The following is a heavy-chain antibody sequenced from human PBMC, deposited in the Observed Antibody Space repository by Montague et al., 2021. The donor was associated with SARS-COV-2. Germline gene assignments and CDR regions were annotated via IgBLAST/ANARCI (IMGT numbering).Heavy chain of an antibody. J-gene: IGHJ4*02. CDR1: GGSFSDYH. CDR3: ARGAPGY. CDR2: INHGGST. V-gene: IGHV4-34*01. D-gene: IGHD1-1*01. Sequence: SETLSLTCAVYGGSFSDYHWTWIRQSPGGGLEWIGQINHGGSTKYNPSLKSRVTISIDTSKSQFSLKLTSVTAADTAVYYCARGAPGYWGQGTLVTVSS.